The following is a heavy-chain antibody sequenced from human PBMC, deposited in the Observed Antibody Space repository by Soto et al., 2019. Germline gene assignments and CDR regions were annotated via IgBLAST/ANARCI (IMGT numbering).Heavy chain of an antibody. D-gene: IGHD3-10*01. CDR1: GFTFSSYA. CDR2: ISYDGSNK. CDR3: ARDSGSGSYHYYGMDV. Sequence: QVQLVESGGGVVQPGRSLRLSCAASGFTFSSYAMHWVRQAPGKGLEWVAVISYDGSNKYYADSVKGRFTISRDNSKNTLYLQMNGLRAEDTAVYYCARDSGSGSYHYYGMDVWGQGTTVTVSS. V-gene: IGHV3-30-3*01. J-gene: IGHJ6*02.